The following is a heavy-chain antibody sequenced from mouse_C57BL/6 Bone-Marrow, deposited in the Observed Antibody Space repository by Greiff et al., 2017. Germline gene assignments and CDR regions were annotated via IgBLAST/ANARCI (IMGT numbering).Heavy chain of an antibody. D-gene: IGHD2-4*01. V-gene: IGHV14-4*01. Sequence: EVTLVESGAELVRPGASVTLSCTASGFNIKDDYMHWVKQRPEQGLEWIGWIDPENGETEYASKFHGKATITADTASNTAYLQLSSLTSEDTAVYYCTTCDSAWFAYWGQGTLVTVSA. CDR1: GFNIKDDY. CDR2: IDPENGET. CDR3: TTCDSAWFAY. J-gene: IGHJ3*01.